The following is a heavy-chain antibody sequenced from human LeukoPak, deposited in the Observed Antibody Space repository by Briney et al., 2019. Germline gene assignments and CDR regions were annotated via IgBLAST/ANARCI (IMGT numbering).Heavy chain of an antibody. V-gene: IGHV4-59*01. CDR1: GGSISSYY. Sequence: SETLSLTCTVSGGSISSYYWSWIRQPPGKGLEWIGYIYYSGSTNYNPSLKSRVTISVDTSKNQFSLKLSSVTAADTAVYYCARDRGSWPSSSDAFDIWGQGTMVTVSS. CDR2: IYYSGST. D-gene: IGHD6-13*01. J-gene: IGHJ3*02. CDR3: ARDRGSWPSSSDAFDI.